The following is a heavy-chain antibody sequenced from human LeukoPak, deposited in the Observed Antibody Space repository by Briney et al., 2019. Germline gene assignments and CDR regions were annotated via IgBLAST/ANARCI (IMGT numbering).Heavy chain of an antibody. CDR3: ASHMVRGVIRYYFDY. V-gene: IGHV3-21*01. CDR2: TSSSSSYI. D-gene: IGHD3-10*01. CDR1: GFTFSSYS. Sequence: PGGSLRLSCAASGFTFSSYSMNWVRQAPGKGLEWVSSTSSSSSYIYYADSVKGRFTISRDNAKNSLYLQMNSLRAEDTAVYYCASHMVRGVIRYYFDYWGHGTLVTVSS. J-gene: IGHJ4*01.